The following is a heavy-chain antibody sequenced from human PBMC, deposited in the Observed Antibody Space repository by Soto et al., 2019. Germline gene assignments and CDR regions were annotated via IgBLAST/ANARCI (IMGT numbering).Heavy chain of an antibody. J-gene: IGHJ4*02. D-gene: IGHD5-18*01. CDR1: GGSISSSSYY. V-gene: IGHV4-39*01. CDR3: AGTQWIQLWLGPIDY. CDR2: IYYSGST. Sequence: SETLSLTCTVSGGSISSSSYYWGWIRQPPGKGLEWIGSIYYSGSTYYNPSLKSRVTISVDTSKNQFSLKLSSVTAADTAVYYCAGTQWIQLWLGPIDYWGQGTLVTVSS.